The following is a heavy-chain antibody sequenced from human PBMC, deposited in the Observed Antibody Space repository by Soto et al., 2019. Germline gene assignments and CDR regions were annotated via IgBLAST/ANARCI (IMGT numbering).Heavy chain of an antibody. J-gene: IGHJ6*02. Sequence: EEQLVESGGGLVQPGGSLRLSCVGSGFTFSTYCLHWVRQAPGKGLEYILAISNDGVHTYYADSVKGRLTVSRDNSKDTLYLHMGSLRPEDMAVYYCARGHLPWDYYSYGMDVWGQGTTVTVSS. V-gene: IGHV3-64*07. CDR2: ISNDGVHT. D-gene: IGHD7-27*01. CDR3: ARGHLPWDYYSYGMDV. CDR1: GFTFSTYC.